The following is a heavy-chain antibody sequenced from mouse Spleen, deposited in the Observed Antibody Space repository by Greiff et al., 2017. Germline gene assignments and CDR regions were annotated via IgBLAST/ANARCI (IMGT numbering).Heavy chain of an antibody. D-gene: IGHD4-1*01. CDR3: ASPNWDRGFAY. V-gene: IGHV1-81*01. J-gene: IGHJ3*01. Sequence: QVQLQQSGAELARPGASVKLSCKASGYTFTSYGISWVKQRTGQGLEWIGEIYPRSGNTYYNEKFKGKATLTADKSSSTAYMELRSLTSEDSAVYFCASPNWDRGFAYWGQGTLVTVSA. CDR2: IYPRSGNT. CDR1: GYTFTSYG.